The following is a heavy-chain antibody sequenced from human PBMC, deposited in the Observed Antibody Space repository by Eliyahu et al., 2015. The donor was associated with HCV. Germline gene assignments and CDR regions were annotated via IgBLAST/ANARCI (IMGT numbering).Heavy chain of an antibody. V-gene: IGHV3-48*01. D-gene: IGHD2-15*01. J-gene: IGHJ4*02. Sequence: EVQLVESGGGFVQPGGSLRLSCAASGFIFSRHSMTWVRQAPGQGLEWISYISDNGRTIYYADSVKGRFTISRDNAQNSLYLQMNSLRVEDTAVYYCFPIITKAAGYWGQGTLVTVSS. CDR3: FPIITKAAGY. CDR2: ISDNGRTI. CDR1: GFIFSRHS.